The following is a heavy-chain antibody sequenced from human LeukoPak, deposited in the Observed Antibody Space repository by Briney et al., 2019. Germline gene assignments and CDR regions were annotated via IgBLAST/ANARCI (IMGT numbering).Heavy chain of an antibody. CDR1: GFIFSDYY. V-gene: IGHV3-11*01. CDR2: ISSSGSSI. D-gene: IGHD5-12*01. CDR3: ARDPGSGYEEHFDY. J-gene: IGHJ4*02. Sequence: GGSLRLSCAASGFIFSDYYMSWIRQAPGKGLEWVPYISSSGSSIYYADSVKGRFTISRDNAKDSLYLQMNSLRAEDTAVYYCARDPGSGYEEHFDYWGQGTLVTVSS.